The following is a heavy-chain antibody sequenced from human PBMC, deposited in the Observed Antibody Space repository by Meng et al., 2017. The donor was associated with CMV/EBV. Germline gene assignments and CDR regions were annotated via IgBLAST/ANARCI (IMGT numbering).Heavy chain of an antibody. CDR1: GFTFSSYS. CDR2: ISSSSYI. V-gene: IGHV3-21*01. CDR3: ARDRYCSSTSCYTYYYYGMDV. D-gene: IGHD2-2*02. J-gene: IGHJ6*02. Sequence: GESLKISCAASGFTFSSYSMNWVRQAPGKGLEWVSSISSSSYIYYADSVKDRFTISRDNAKNSLYLQMNSLRAEDTAVYYCARDRYCSSTSCYTYYYYGMDVWGQGTTVTVSS.